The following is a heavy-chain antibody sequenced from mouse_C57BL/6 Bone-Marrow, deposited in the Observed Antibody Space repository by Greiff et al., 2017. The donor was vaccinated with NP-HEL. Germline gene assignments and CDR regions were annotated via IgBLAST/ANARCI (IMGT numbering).Heavy chain of an antibody. J-gene: IGHJ3*01. CDR2: FDPSDSYT. CDR1: GYTFTSYW. V-gene: IGHV1-69*01. CDR3: ARGVPWFAY. Sequence: QVQLQQPGAELVMPGASVKLSCKASGYTFTSYWMHWVKQRPGQGLEWLGEFDPSDSYTNYNQKFKGKSTLTVDKSTSTAYMQLSSLASEYSAVYYCARGVPWFAYWGQGTLVTVSA.